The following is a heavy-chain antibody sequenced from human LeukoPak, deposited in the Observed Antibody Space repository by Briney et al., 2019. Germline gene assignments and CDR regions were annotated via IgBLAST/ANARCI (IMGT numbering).Heavy chain of an antibody. V-gene: IGHV3-30*04. Sequence: PGGSLRLSCAASGFTFSSYAMSWVRQAPGKGLEWVAVISYDGSNKYYADSVQGRFTISRDNSKNTLYLQMNSLRDEDTAVYYCARDLPHVIAVTGPYDYWGQGTLVTVSS. J-gene: IGHJ4*02. CDR2: ISYDGSNK. D-gene: IGHD6-19*01. CDR1: GFTFSSYA. CDR3: ARDLPHVIAVTGPYDY.